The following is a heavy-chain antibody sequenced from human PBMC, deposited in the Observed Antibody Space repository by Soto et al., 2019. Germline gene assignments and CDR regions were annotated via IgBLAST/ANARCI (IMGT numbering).Heavy chain of an antibody. V-gene: IGHV4-59*01. Sequence: QVQLQESGPGLVKSSETLSLTCTVSGAYSISYYWSWIRQPPGKGLVWIGYMNDFGRTIYTPSLKSRVTISLDKSKNQFSLKVTSVIAADTAVYYCARSFCRAAVRCNWLDPWGQGTLVTVSS. CDR2: MNDFGRT. J-gene: IGHJ5*02. CDR3: ARSFCRAAVRCNWLDP. D-gene: IGHD2-2*02. CDR1: GAYSISYY.